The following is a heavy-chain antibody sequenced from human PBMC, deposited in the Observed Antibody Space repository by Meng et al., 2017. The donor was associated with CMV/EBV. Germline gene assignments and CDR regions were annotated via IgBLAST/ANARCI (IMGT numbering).Heavy chain of an antibody. Sequence: SETLSLTCSVSGDSIRNYYWSWIRQPLGKGLEWIGHSYYSGSTNYNPPLKSRVTISVDTSKNQFSLKLSSMTAADPAVYYCARQRSSGWLYYFYGMDVWGQGTTVTVSS. J-gene: IGHJ6*02. CDR2: SYYSGST. D-gene: IGHD6-19*01. V-gene: IGHV4-59*08. CDR3: ARQRSSGWLYYFYGMDV. CDR1: GDSIRNYY.